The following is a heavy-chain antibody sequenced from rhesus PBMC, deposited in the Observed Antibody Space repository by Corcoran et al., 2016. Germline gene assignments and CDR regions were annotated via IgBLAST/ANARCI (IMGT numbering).Heavy chain of an antibody. D-gene: IGHD1-44*01. CDR3: ARDGPSGNYKGSWDY. CDR2: IYSSSENT. J-gene: IGHJ4*01. Sequence: QVQLQESGPGLLKPSETLSLPCAVSGGSISGGYGWGWFRQPPGKGVKWIGSIYSSSENTYYNPSLKSRVTISTDTSKNQFSLKLSSVTAADTAVYYCARDGPSGNYKGSWDYWGQGVLVTVSS. V-gene: IGHV4S7*01. CDR1: GGSISGGYG.